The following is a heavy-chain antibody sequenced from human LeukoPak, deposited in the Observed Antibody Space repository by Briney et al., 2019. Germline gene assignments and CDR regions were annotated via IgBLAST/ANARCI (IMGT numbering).Heavy chain of an antibody. CDR1: GGSISSGGYS. J-gene: IGHJ4*02. V-gene: IGHV4-30-4*07. D-gene: IGHD5-24*01. CDR3: AREPRDGYNRLDY. CDR2: IYYSGST. Sequence: PSQTLSLTCAVSGGSISSGGYSWSWIRQPPGKGLEWIGYIYYSGSTYYNPSLKSRVTISVDTSKNQFSLKLSSVTAADTAVYYCAREPRDGYNRLDYWGQGTLVTVSS.